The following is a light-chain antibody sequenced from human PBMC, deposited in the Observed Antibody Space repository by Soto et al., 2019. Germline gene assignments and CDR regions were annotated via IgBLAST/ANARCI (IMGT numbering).Light chain of an antibody. V-gene: IGKV3-11*01. CDR3: QQRSNWPPYT. J-gene: IGKJ2*01. CDR2: DAS. Sequence: EIVLTQSPATLSLSPGERATLSCRASQSVNSNLAWYQQKPGQAPRLLIFDASNRATGIPARFSGSGSGTDFTLTISSQEPEDFAVYYCQQRSNWPPYTFGQGTKLEIK. CDR1: QSVNSN.